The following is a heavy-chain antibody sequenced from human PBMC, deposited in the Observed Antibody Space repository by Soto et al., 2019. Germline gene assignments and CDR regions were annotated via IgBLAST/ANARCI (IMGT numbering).Heavy chain of an antibody. D-gene: IGHD2-15*01. J-gene: IGHJ5*01. CDR1: GFSARAYT. CDR2: ITNRGTHT. V-gene: IGHV3-21*06. CDR3: ARAHEVAWFDS. Sequence: LXLSCTAWGFSARAYTMNWVRQAPGKGLQWVASITNRGTHTYSADSVKGRFTISRDNDKNSLYLQMNNLRAEDTATYYCARAHEVAWFDSWGLGTLVTVSS.